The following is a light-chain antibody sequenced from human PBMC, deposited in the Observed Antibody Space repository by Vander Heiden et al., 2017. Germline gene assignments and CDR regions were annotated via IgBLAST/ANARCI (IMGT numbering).Light chain of an antibody. V-gene: IGKV3-11*01. CDR1: QSVLTF. CDR3: QQRYDWPPIT. CDR2: DAS. J-gene: IGKJ5*01. Sequence: ESVLEQSPATQSLSPGERATLSCRASQSVLTFLASYQQKPGQAPRLLIYDASNRATGIPARFSGSGSGTDFTLTISSLEPEDFAVYFCQQRYDWPPITFGQGTRLEIK.